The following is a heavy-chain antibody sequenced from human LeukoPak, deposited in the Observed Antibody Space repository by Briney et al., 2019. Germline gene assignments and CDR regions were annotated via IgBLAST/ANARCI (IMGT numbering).Heavy chain of an antibody. V-gene: IGHV4-59*08. Sequence: PSETLSLTCTVSGGSISSYYWSRIRQPPGKGLEWIGYIYYSGSTNYNPSLKSRVTISVDTSKNQFSLKLSSVTAADTAVYYCAAPTWAFDIWGQGTMVTVSS. CDR3: AAPTWAFDI. CDR1: GGSISSYY. CDR2: IYYSGST. J-gene: IGHJ3*02.